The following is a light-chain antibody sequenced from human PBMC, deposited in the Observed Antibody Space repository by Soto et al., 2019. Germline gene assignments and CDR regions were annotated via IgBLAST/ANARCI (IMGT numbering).Light chain of an antibody. CDR3: SSYAARCNYV. J-gene: IGLJ1*01. CDR2: EVS. V-gene: IGLV2-8*01. Sequence: QSALTQPPSASGSPGQSVAISCTGTSSDVGGYNSVSWYQQHPGKAPKLMIYEVSKRPSGVPDRFSGSKSGNTASLTVSGLQAEDEADYYCSSYAARCNYVFGSGTKVTVL. CDR1: SSDVGGYNS.